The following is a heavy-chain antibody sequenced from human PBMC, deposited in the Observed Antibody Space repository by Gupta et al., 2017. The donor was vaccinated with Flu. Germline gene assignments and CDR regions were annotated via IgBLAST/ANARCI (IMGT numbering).Heavy chain of an antibody. D-gene: IGHD6-25*01. CDR3: ARERQRLGQEAEGNFDY. J-gene: IGHJ4*02. Sequence: QVQLQQSGTGLVKPSQTLALTCAISVDRVSSNSAAWNWIRQFPSRGLEWLGRTYYRSKWGNDYAESVKSRITINPDTSKNQFSLQLNSVTPEDTAVYFCARERQRLGQEAEGNFDYWGQGTLVTVSS. CDR2: TYYRSKWGN. CDR1: VDRVSSNSAA. V-gene: IGHV6-1*01.